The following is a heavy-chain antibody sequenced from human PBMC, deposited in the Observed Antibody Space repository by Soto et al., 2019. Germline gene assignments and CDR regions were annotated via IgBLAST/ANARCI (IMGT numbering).Heavy chain of an antibody. D-gene: IGHD2-21*01. Sequence: PSETLSLTCSVSGGSVSSESYYWSWIRQTPGKGLEWIGNVENSGSTKYNPSLKSRVTISVDTSKNQFSLKLRSVTGADTAVYYCARERGDSHWIDPWGQGTLVTVSS. V-gene: IGHV4-61*01. CDR2: VENSGST. J-gene: IGHJ5*02. CDR3: ARERGDSHWIDP. CDR1: GGSVSSESYY.